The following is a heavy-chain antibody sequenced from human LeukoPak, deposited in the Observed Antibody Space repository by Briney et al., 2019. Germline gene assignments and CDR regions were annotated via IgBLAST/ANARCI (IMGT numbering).Heavy chain of an antibody. D-gene: IGHD3-22*01. CDR3: ARDLHIDYDSSGSMDY. V-gene: IGHV3-23*01. CDR2: ISGSGGST. J-gene: IGHJ4*02. CDR1: AFTFRSYA. Sequence: PGGSLRLSCAASAFTFRSYAMSWVRQAGGKGLEWVSAISGSGGSTYYADSVKGRFTISRDNSKNTLYLQMSSLRAEDTAVYYCARDLHIDYDSSGSMDYWGQGTLVTVSS.